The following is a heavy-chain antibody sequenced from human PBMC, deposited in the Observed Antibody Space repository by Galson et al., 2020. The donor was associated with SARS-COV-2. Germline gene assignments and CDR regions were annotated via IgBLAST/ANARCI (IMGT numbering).Heavy chain of an antibody. V-gene: IGHV3-21*01. CDR1: GFTFSSYS. CDR2: ISSSSSYI. CDR3: ARDVPYSGSYYAAEYFQH. D-gene: IGHD1-26*01. J-gene: IGHJ1*01. Sequence: ASVKVSCAASGFTFSSYSMNWVRQAPGKGLEWVSSISSSSSYIYYADSVKGRFTISRDNAKNSLYLQMNSLRAEDTAVYYCARDVPYSGSYYAAEYFQHWGQGTLVT.